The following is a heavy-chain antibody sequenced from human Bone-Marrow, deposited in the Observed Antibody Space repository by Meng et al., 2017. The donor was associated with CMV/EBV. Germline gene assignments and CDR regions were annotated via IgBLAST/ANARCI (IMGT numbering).Heavy chain of an antibody. CDR2: ISWNSGYI. V-gene: IGHV3-9*03. CDR1: GFTFDDYA. D-gene: IGHD6-6*01. Sequence: GASLKISCAASGFTFDDYAMHWVRQAPGKGLEWVSGISWNSGYIAYADSVKGLFTISRDNAKNSLYLQRNSLRADDMALYCCAKDHSRLGIAARPDAFDIWGQGTMVTVSS. J-gene: IGHJ3*02. CDR3: AKDHSRLGIAARPDAFDI.